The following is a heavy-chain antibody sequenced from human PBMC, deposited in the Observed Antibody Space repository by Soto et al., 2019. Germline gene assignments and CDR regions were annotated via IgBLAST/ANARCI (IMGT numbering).Heavy chain of an antibody. CDR1: GGSISSGGYY. Sequence: QVQLQESGPGLVKPSQTLSLTCTVSGGSISSGGYYWSWIRQHPGQGLEWIGYTYYSGSTYYNPSLKSRVTIPVDTSKNQFSLKLSSVTAADTAVYYCARDDDYGDYFDYWGQVTLVTVSS. CDR3: ARDDDYGDYFDY. CDR2: TYYSGST. D-gene: IGHD4-17*01. J-gene: IGHJ4*02. V-gene: IGHV4-31*03.